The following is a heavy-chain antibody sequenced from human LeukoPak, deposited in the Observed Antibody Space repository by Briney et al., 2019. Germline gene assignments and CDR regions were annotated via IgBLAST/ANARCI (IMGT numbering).Heavy chain of an antibody. CDR1: GFTFSSYW. V-gene: IGHV3-74*01. D-gene: IGHD1-26*01. J-gene: IGHJ4*02. CDR3: ARVTLPNSGSYFPS. CDR2: INSDRSRT. Sequence: PGGSLRLSCGASGFTFSSYWMHWVRHAPGKGLVWVSRINSDRSRTNYADSVKGRFTISRDNAKNPLYLQMNSLRSEDTAVYYCARVTLPNSGSYFPSWGQGTLVTVSS.